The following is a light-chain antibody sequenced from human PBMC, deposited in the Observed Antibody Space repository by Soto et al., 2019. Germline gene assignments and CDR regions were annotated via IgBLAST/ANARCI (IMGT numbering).Light chain of an antibody. CDR2: GNN. V-gene: IGLV1-44*01. CDR3: AAWDDSVKAVL. Sequence: QSALTQSPSASGTPGQRVTISCSGSTSNFGSNSVNWYQQLPGTAPKVVIYGNNQRPSGVPDRFSGSKSGTSASLAISGLQSDDEADYYCAAWDDSVKAVLFGGGTKVTVL. CDR1: TSNFGSNS. J-gene: IGLJ2*01.